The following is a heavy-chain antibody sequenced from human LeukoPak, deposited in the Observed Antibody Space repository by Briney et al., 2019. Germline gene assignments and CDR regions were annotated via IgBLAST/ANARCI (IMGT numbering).Heavy chain of an antibody. D-gene: IGHD2-15*01. CDR3: AKAPVTSCRGAFCYPFDY. V-gene: IGHV3-23*01. CDR2: MSSSDDGR. CDR1: GFSFSSYA. J-gene: IGHJ4*02. Sequence: GGSLRLSCATSGFSFSSYAMSWVRQAPGKGLEWVSAMSSSDDGRYYAASVRGRFTISRDASRSTLYLQMNSLRAEDAAVYYCAKAPVTSCRGAFCYPFDYWGQGTLVTVSS.